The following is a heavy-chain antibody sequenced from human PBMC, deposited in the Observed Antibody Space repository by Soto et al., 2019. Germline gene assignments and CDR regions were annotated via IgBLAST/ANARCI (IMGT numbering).Heavy chain of an antibody. CDR1: GYPVTAYY. CDR2: INPATGAA. Sequence: QLHLVQSGAVMKKPGASVTVSCWASGYPVTAYYMHWVRQAPGRGLEWMGGINPATGAAKYTQTFQGRVTMTRDTSTSTVFMELSGLTSEDTAVFYCARGGGVGVAGSAAFDMWGQGTLVTVA. J-gene: IGHJ3*02. V-gene: IGHV1-2*02. D-gene: IGHD3-3*01. CDR3: ARGGGVGVAGSAAFDM.